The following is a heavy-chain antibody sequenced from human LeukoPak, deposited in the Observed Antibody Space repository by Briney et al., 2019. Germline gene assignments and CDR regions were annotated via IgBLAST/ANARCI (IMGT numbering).Heavy chain of an antibody. V-gene: IGHV1-2*02. CDR3: ARVGCSSTSCYRISYYYYYGMDV. CDR2: INPNSGGT. J-gene: IGHJ6*02. D-gene: IGHD2-2*01. Sequence: ASVKVSCKASGYTFTGYYMHWVRQAPGQGLEWMGWINPNSGGTNYAQKFQGRVTMTRDTSISTAYIELSRLGSDDTAVYYCARVGCSSTSCYRISYYYYYGMDVWGQGTTVTVSS. CDR1: GYTFTGYY.